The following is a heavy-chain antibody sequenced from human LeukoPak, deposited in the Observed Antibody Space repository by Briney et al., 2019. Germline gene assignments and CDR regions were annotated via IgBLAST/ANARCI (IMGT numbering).Heavy chain of an antibody. D-gene: IGHD3-22*01. V-gene: IGHV1-2*02. J-gene: IGHJ4*02. CDR3: ARASYYYDSSGFPSTYPFDY. Sequence: GASVKVSCKASGYTFTGYYMHWVRQAPGQGLEWMGWINPNSGGTNYAQKLQGRVTMTRDTSISTAYMELSRLRSDDTAVYYCARASYYYDSSGFPSTYPFDYWGQGTLVTVSS. CDR1: GYTFTGYY. CDR2: INPNSGGT.